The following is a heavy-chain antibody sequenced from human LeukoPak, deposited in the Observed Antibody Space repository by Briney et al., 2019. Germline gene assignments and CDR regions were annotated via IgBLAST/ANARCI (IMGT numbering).Heavy chain of an antibody. V-gene: IGHV4-34*01. CDR1: GGSFSSYS. D-gene: IGHD3-10*01. CDR2: IIEKGNA. Sequence: SETLSLTCALSGGSFSSYSWSWAWVRQTPEEGLGWIGEIIEKGNANYNPSLKSRVTIDLDTSKNQFSLKLTSMTAADTAMYYCARGYYPPRWYFDLWGRGTLVTVSS. CDR3: ARGYYPPRWYFDL. J-gene: IGHJ2*01.